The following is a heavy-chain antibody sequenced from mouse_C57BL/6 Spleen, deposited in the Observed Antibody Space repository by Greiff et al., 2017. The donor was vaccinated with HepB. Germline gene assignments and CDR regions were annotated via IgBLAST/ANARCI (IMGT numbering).Heavy chain of an antibody. J-gene: IGHJ4*01. CDR3: ARDGLLHAMDY. CDR2: IDPSDSET. V-gene: IGHV1-52*01. Sequence: VKLQQPGAELVRPGSSVKLSCKASGYTFTSYWMHWVKQRPIQGLEWIGNIDPSDSETHYNQKFKDKATLTVDKSSSTAYMQLSSLTSEDSAVYYCARDGLLHAMDYWGQGTSVTVSS. CDR1: GYTFTSYW. D-gene: IGHD2-3*01.